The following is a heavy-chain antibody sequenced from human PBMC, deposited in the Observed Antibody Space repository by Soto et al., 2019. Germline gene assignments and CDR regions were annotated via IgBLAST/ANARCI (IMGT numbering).Heavy chain of an antibody. CDR3: ARARDSGTAFDI. Sequence: SETLSLTCTVSGGSISSGDYYWSWIRQPPGKGLEWIGYIYYSGSTYYNPSLKSRVTISVDTSKNQFSLKLSSVTAADTAVYYCARARDSGTAFDIWGQGTMVTVSS. V-gene: IGHV4-30-4*01. J-gene: IGHJ3*02. CDR1: GGSISSGDYY. CDR2: IYYSGST. D-gene: IGHD1-1*01.